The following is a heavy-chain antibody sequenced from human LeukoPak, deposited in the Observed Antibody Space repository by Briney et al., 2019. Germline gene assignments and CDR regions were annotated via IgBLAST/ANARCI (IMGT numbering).Heavy chain of an antibody. D-gene: IGHD3-22*01. CDR2: INPNSGGT. V-gene: IGHV1-2*02. CDR3: ARPDRGVYYYDSSGYYAFDY. Sequence: GASVKVSCKASGYTFTGYYMHWVRQAPGQGLEWMGWINPNSGGTNYAQKFQGRVTMTRDTSISTAYMELSRLRSDDTAVYYCARPDRGVYYYDSSGYYAFDYWGQGTLVTVSS. CDR1: GYTFTGYY. J-gene: IGHJ4*02.